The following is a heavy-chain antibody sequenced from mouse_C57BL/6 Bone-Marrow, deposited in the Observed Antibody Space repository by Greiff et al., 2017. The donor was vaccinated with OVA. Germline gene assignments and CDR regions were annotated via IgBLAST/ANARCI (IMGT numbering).Heavy chain of an antibody. CDR2: FYPGSGSI. D-gene: IGHD2-2*01. J-gene: IGHJ3*01. V-gene: IGHV1-62-2*01. Sequence: QVQLKQSGAELVKPGASVKLSCKASGYTFTEYTIHWVKQRSGQGLEWIGWFYPGSGSIKYNEKFKDKATLTADKSSSTVYMELSRLTSEDSAVYFCARHEEGYGGYDGGFAYWGQGTLVTVSA. CDR3: ARHEEGYGGYDGGFAY. CDR1: GYTFTEYT.